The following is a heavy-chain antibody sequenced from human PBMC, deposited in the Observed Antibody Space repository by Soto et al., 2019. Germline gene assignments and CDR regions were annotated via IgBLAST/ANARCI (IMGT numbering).Heavy chain of an antibody. CDR2: INPSGGST. J-gene: IGHJ6*02. CDR3: ARRSIWRITTDQTNYYYYGMDV. V-gene: IGHV1-46*01. Sequence: GASVKVSCKASGYTFTSYYMHWVRQAPGQGLEWMGIINPSGGSTSYAQKFQGRVTMTRDTSTSTVYMELSSLRSEDTAVYYCARRSIWRITTDQTNYYYYGMDVWGQGTTVTVSS. CDR1: GYTFTSYY. D-gene: IGHD4-17*01.